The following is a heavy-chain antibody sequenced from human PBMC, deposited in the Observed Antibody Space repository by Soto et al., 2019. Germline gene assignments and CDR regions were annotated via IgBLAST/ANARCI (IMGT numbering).Heavy chain of an antibody. CDR3: AKSNGAGGWYSHPDY. D-gene: IGHD6-19*01. CDR1: GFTFSSYA. CDR2: ISGSGGST. Sequence: GGSLRLSCAASGFTFSSYAMSWVRQAPGKGLEWVSAISGSGGSTYYADSVKGRFTISRDNSKNTLYLKMNSLRAEDTAVYYCAKSNGAGGWYSHPDYWGQGTLVTVSS. V-gene: IGHV3-23*01. J-gene: IGHJ4*02.